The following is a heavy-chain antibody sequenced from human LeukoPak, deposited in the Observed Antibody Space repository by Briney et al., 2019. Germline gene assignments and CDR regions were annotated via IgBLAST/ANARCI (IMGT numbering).Heavy chain of an antibody. Sequence: GGSLRLSCAASGFTFSSYAMSWVRQAPGKGLEWVSAISGSGGSTYYADSVKGRFTISRDNSKNTLYLQMNGLGAEDTAVYYCAKVAYSGSYYLWGQGTLVTVSS. D-gene: IGHD1-26*01. CDR2: ISGSGGST. V-gene: IGHV3-23*01. J-gene: IGHJ5*02. CDR3: AKVAYSGSYYL. CDR1: GFTFSSYA.